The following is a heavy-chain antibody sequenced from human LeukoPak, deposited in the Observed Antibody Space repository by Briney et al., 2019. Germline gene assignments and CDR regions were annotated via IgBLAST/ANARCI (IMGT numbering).Heavy chain of an antibody. CDR2: IGTSGTTI. J-gene: IGHJ4*02. D-gene: IGHD6-13*01. V-gene: IGHV3-48*02. Sequence: GGSLRLSCAASGFTFSSYSMNCVRQAPGKGLEWVSYIGTSGTTIYFADSMKGRFTISRDNAKNSLYLQMNSLRDEDTAVYYCARSDFTTATGFDYWGQGTLVTVSS. CDR1: GFTFSSYS. CDR3: ARSDFTTATGFDY.